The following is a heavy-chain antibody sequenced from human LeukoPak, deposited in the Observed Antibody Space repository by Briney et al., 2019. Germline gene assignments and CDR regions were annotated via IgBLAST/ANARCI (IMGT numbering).Heavy chain of an antibody. CDR1: GGSISSYY. CDR3: ARDLGYYYDSSGYLNFHNY. CDR2: VYTSGST. J-gene: IGHJ4*02. Sequence: SETLSLTCTVSGGSISSYYWSWIRQPAGKGLEWIGRVYTSGSTNYNPSLKSRVTISVDTSKNQFSLKLSSVTAADTAVYYCARDLGYYYDSSGYLNFHNYWGQGTLVTVSS. D-gene: IGHD3-22*01. V-gene: IGHV4-4*07.